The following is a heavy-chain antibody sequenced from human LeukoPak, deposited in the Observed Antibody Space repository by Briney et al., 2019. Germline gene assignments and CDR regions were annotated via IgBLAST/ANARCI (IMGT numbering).Heavy chain of an antibody. J-gene: IGHJ4*02. CDR3: ARGPLYSGSYRSMDY. V-gene: IGHV3-48*03. D-gene: IGHD1-26*01. CDR1: GFTFSSYE. CDR2: ISSSGSTI. Sequence: PGGSLRLSCAASGFTFSSYEMNWVRQAPGKGLEWVSYISSSGSTIYYADSVKGRFTISRDNAKNSLYLQMNSLRAEDTAVYYCARGPLYSGSYRSMDYWGQGTLVTVSS.